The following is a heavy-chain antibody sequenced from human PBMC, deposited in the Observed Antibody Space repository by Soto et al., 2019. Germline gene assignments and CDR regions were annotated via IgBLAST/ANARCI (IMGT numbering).Heavy chain of an antibody. D-gene: IGHD3-10*01. Sequence: ASVKVSCKSSGYSFTGYYMHWVRQAPGQGLEWMGWINPNSGGTNYAQKFQGRVTMTRDTSISTAYMELSRLRSDDTAVYYCAKDGTRLLSLGVRITTKKNWFDPWGQGTLVTVSS. V-gene: IGHV1-2*02. J-gene: IGHJ5*02. CDR2: INPNSGGT. CDR1: GYSFTGYY. CDR3: AKDGTRLLSLGVRITTKKNWFDP.